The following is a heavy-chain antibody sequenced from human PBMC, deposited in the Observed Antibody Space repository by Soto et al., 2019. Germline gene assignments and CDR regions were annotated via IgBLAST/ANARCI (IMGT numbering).Heavy chain of an antibody. CDR3: ARDRCRSASCYQAYAFDI. V-gene: IGHV3-21*01. CDR1: GFNFSSYT. CDR2: ISSGNRYI. D-gene: IGHD2-15*01. Sequence: GGSLRLSCAASGFNFSSYTMNWVRQAPGKGLEWVSSISSGNRYIYYADSVRGRLIISRDDATNSLYLQMTSLRAEDTAVYYCARDRCRSASCYQAYAFDIWGQGTMVTVSS. J-gene: IGHJ3*02.